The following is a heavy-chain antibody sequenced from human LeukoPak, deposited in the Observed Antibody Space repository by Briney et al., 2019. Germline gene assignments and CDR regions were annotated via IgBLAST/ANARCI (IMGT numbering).Heavy chain of an antibody. Sequence: PGGSLRLSCAASGFTFSSYWMSWVRQAPGKGLEWVSFISSSSSYIYYADSVKGRFTISRDNAKNSLHLQMNSLRAEDTAVYYCARGNDYYDSSGYYYWGQGTLVTVSS. V-gene: IGHV3-21*01. J-gene: IGHJ4*02. CDR2: ISSSSSYI. CDR3: ARGNDYYDSSGYYY. CDR1: GFTFSSYW. D-gene: IGHD3-22*01.